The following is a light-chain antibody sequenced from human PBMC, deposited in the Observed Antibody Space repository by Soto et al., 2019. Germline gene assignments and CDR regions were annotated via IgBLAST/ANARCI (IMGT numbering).Light chain of an antibody. CDR2: GAS. CDR1: QSVSSSY. J-gene: IGKJ5*01. CDR3: QQYGSSLIT. V-gene: IGKV3-20*01. Sequence: EIVLTQSPGTLSLSLGERATLSCRASQSVSSSYLAWYQQKPGKDPRLLIYGASSRATGIPDRFSGSGSGTDFTLTISRLEPEDFAVYYCQQYGSSLITFGQGTRLENK.